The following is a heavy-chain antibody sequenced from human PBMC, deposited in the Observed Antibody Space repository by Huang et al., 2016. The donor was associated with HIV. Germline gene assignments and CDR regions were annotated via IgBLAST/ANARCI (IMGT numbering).Heavy chain of an antibody. CDR3: ARQDTSGWYADPYYFDY. V-gene: IGHV4-39*01. CDR2: IYYRGST. CDR1: GGSISTSGYY. J-gene: IGHJ4*02. Sequence: QLQLQESGPGLVKPSETLSLTCTVSGGSISTSGYYWGWIRQPPGKGLGWIGSIYYRGSTPYNPSLKSRVTISVDTSKSQFSLKLSSVTAADTAVYYCARQDTSGWYADPYYFDYWGQGTLVTVSS. D-gene: IGHD6-19*01.